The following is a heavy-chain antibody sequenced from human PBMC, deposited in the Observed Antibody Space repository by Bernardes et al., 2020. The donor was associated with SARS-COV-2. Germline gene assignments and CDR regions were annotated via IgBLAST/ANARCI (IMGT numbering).Heavy chain of an antibody. CDR3: ANLWFGELFDY. D-gene: IGHD3-10*01. CDR1: GFTFSSYG. V-gene: IGHV3-30*18. Sequence: GGSLRLSCAASGFTFSSYGMHWVRQAPGKGLEWVAVISYDGSNKYYADSVKGRFTISRDNSKNTLYLQMNSLRAEDTAVYYCANLWFGELFDYWGQGTLVTVSS. CDR2: ISYDGSNK. J-gene: IGHJ4*02.